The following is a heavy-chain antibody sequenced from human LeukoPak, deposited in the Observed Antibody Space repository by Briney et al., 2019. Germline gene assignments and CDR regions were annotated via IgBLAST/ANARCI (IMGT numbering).Heavy chain of an antibody. CDR3: AKGGKWDVTPFDY. CDR1: GLTFNNYA. J-gene: IGHJ4*02. D-gene: IGHD1-26*01. CDR2: ISKSGDHT. V-gene: IGHV3-23*01. Sequence: GGSLRLSCAVSGLTFNNYAMSWVRQAPGKGLEWVSAISKSGDHTYYAASAKGRFTIYRDNSKNTQYLQMNSLRAEDTAVYYCAKGGKWDVTPFDYWGQGTLVTVSS.